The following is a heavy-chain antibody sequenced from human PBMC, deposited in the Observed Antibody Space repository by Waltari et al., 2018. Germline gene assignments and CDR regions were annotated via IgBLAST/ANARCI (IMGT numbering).Heavy chain of an antibody. D-gene: IGHD1-26*01. J-gene: IGHJ3*02. V-gene: IGHV3-48*03. Sequence: EVQLVECGGGLVQPGGSLRLSCAAAGFTFSDFRLTWVRQAPGKGLEWFSYIYSTGSTIYYADSVKGRFTISRDNAQNSLYLQMSSLSADDTAVYYCARGYRKAFDIWGQGTMVTVSS. CDR3: ARGYRKAFDI. CDR2: IYSTGSTI. CDR1: GFTFSDFR.